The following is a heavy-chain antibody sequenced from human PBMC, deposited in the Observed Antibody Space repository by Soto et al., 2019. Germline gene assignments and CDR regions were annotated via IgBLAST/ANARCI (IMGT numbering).Heavy chain of an antibody. CDR3: ARDVGLDSDDFFAY. D-gene: IGHD3-9*01. CDR2: IRGDGGQT. Sequence: GSLRLSCTASGFTFSSYGMGWVRQAPGKGLQWVSTIRGDGGQTHYTDSVKGRFSISRDNSKNTVYLQMDSLRAEDTAMYFCARDVGLDSDDFFAYWAREPRSPSPQ. V-gene: IGHV3-23*01. CDR1: GFTFSSYG. J-gene: IGHJ4*02.